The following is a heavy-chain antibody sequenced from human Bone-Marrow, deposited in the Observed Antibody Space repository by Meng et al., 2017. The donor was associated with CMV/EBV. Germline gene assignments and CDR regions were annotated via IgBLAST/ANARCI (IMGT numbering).Heavy chain of an antibody. Sequence: SETLSLTCTVSGGSISSSSYYWGWIRQPPGKGLEWIGYICNSGSTNYNPPLKSRVTILVDASKNQFSLKLSSVTAADTAVYYCARTRYSGSSFYFDYWGQGALVTVSS. D-gene: IGHD6-6*01. J-gene: IGHJ4*02. CDR3: ARTRYSGSSFYFDY. CDR1: GGSISSSSYY. V-gene: IGHV4-61*05. CDR2: ICNSGST.